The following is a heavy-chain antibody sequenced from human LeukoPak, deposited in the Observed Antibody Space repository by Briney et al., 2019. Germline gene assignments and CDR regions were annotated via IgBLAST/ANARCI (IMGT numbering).Heavy chain of an antibody. J-gene: IGHJ5*02. CDR1: GYTFTGHG. Sequence: ASVKVSCKASGYTFTGHGISWVRQAPGQGLEWMGWISTYNGDTKYTQRLQGRVTLTSYTSTDTVYMEVRSLKSADTAVYYCARDLAFLAVPAANGWFDPWGQGTLVIVSS. V-gene: IGHV1-18*01. CDR2: ISTYNGDT. D-gene: IGHD6-19*01. CDR3: ARDLAFLAVPAANGWFDP.